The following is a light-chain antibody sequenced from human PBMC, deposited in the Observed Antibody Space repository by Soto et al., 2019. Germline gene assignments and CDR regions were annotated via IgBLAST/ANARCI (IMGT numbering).Light chain of an antibody. CDR3: QHYGYPQWT. CDR2: GAS. Sequence: EIVLTQSPLSLPVTPGEPASISCRSSRNLLHSNGYYYLAWYQQKPGQAPRLLIYGASTRATGIPDRFSGSGSGTEFALTISRLEPEDFAVYICQHYGYPQWTFGPGTKVDTK. J-gene: IGKJ1*01. CDR1: RNLLHSNGYYY. V-gene: IGKV3-20*01.